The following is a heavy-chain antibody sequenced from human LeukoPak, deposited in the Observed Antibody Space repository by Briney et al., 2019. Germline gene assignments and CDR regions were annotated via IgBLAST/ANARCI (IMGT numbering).Heavy chain of an antibody. CDR3: AKGRFTSSAFDS. V-gene: IGHV3-23*01. Sequence: GGSLRLSCAASGFAFSSDAMSWVRQAPGKGLEGVSLIRGDSSLIEYADSVKGRFTISRDNSNNTLYLQMDRLRAKDTAVYYCAKGRFTSSAFDSWGQGTLVTVSS. CDR2: IRGDSSLI. CDR1: GFAFSSDA. D-gene: IGHD2-2*01. J-gene: IGHJ4*02.